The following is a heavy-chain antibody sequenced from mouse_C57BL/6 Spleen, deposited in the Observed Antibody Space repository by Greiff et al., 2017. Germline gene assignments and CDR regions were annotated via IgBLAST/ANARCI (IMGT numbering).Heavy chain of an antibody. V-gene: IGHV5-17*01. J-gene: IGHJ4*01. CDR1: GFTFSDYG. CDR2: ISSGNSTI. D-gene: IGHD6-5*01. Sequence: EVKVVESGGGLVKPGGSLKLSCAASGFTFSDYGMHWVRQAPEKGLEWVAYISSGNSTIYYADTVKGRFTISRDNAKNTLFLQMTSLRSEDTAMYYCARPINYYAMDYWGQGTSVTVSS. CDR3: ARPINYYAMDY.